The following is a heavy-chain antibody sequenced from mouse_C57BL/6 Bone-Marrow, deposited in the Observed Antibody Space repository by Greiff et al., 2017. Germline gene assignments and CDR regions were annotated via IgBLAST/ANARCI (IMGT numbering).Heavy chain of an antibody. D-gene: IGHD4-1*01. CDR2: ISSGSSTI. Sequence: EVQRVESGGGLVKPGGSLKLSCAASGFTFSAYGMHWVRQAPEKGLEWVAYISSGSSTIYYADTVKGRFTISRDNAKNTLFLQMTSLRSEDTAMYYCATGTRYWGQGTTLTVSS. CDR1: GFTFSAYG. J-gene: IGHJ2*01. V-gene: IGHV5-17*01. CDR3: ATGTRY.